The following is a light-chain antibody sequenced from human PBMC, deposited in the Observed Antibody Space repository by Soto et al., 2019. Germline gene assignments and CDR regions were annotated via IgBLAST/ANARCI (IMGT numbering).Light chain of an antibody. CDR2: GAY. Sequence: EIVMTQSPATLSVSPGERATLSCRASQSVSSNLAWYQQKPGQAHRLPIYGAYTRATGIPARFSGSGSGTEFTLTIRSLQSEDFAVYYCQQYNNWPITFGQGTRLEIK. CDR1: QSVSSN. CDR3: QQYNNWPIT. V-gene: IGKV3D-15*01. J-gene: IGKJ5*01.